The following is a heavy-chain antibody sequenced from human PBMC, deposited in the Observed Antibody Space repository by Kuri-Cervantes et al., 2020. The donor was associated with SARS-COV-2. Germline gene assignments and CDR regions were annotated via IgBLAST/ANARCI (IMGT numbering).Heavy chain of an antibody. V-gene: IGHV3-48*02. CDR2: ISSSSSTI. CDR3: ARGGRAYYDFWSGYYKEHYYFDY. D-gene: IGHD3-3*01. Sequence: GGSLRLSCAASGFIFSTYSMNWVRQAPGKGLEWVSYISSSSSTIHYADSVKGRFTISRDNAKNSLYLQMNSLRDEDTAVYYCARGGRAYYDFWSGYYKEHYYFDYWGQGTLVTVSS. J-gene: IGHJ4*02. CDR1: GFIFSTYS.